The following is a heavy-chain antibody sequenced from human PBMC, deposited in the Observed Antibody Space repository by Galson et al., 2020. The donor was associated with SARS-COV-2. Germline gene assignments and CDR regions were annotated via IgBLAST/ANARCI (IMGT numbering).Heavy chain of an antibody. CDR1: GGSISSGGYY. CDR3: AREVVRGYVGSGAHIPLKNWFDP. D-gene: IGHD3-10*01. J-gene: IGHJ5*02. CDR2: IYYSGST. Sequence: SETLSLTCTVSGGSISSGGYYWSWIRQHPGKGLEWIGYIYYSGSTYYNPSLKSRVTISVDTSKNQFSLKLSSVTAADTAVYYCAREVVRGYVGSGAHIPLKNWFDPWGQGTLVTVSS. V-gene: IGHV4-31*03.